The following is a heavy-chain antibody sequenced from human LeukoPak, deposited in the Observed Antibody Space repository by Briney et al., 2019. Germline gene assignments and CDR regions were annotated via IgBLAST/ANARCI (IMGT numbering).Heavy chain of an antibody. J-gene: IGHJ4*02. CDR3: ARAPWYTQYYFDY. CDR2: ISYDGSNK. CDR1: GFTFSSYA. D-gene: IGHD2-8*01. V-gene: IGHV3-30*04. Sequence: GGSLRLSCAASGFTFSSYAMHWVRQAPGKGLEWVAVISYDGSNKYYADSVKGRFTISRDNSKNTLYLQMNSLRAEDTAVYYCARAPWYTQYYFDYWGQGTLVTVSS.